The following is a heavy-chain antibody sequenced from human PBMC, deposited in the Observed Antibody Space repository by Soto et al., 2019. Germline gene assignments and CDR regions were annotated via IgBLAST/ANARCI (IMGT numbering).Heavy chain of an antibody. CDR2: ISYDGSNK. CDR3: ARDRDYGDRYFDY. J-gene: IGHJ4*02. D-gene: IGHD4-17*01. CDR1: GFTFSNYA. Sequence: GGSLRLSCAASGFTFSNYAIHWVRQAPGKGLEWVAVISYDGSNKYYADSVRGRFTISRDNSKNTLYLQMNSLRAEDTAVYYCARDRDYGDRYFDYWGQGTLVTVSS. V-gene: IGHV3-30-3*01.